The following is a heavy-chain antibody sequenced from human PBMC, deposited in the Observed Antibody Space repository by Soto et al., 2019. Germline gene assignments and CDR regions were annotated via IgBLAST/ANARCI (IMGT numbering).Heavy chain of an antibody. D-gene: IGHD3-22*01. J-gene: IGHJ4*02. CDR2: IYYSGST. V-gene: IGHV4-61*01. CDR3: ARTYYYDSSGYDY. Sequence: LSLTCTVSGGSVSSGSYYWSWIRQPPGKGLEWIGYIYYSGSTNYNPSLKSRVTISVDTSKNQFSLKLSSVTVADTAVYYCARTYYYDSSGYDYWGQGTLVTVSS. CDR1: GGSVSSGSYY.